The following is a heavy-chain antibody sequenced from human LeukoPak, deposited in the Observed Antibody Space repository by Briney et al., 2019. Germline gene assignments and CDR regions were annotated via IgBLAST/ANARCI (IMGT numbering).Heavy chain of an antibody. CDR2: IYSSGTT. CDR3: AREYDSSGYYGHYYYYMDV. D-gene: IGHD3-22*01. CDR1: GGSISSYY. V-gene: IGHV4-59*01. J-gene: IGHJ6*03. Sequence: SETLSLTCTVSGGSISSYYWSWIRQPPGNKLEWIGYIYSSGTTNYNPSLKSRVTISVDASKNQFSLKLSSVTAADTAVYYCAREYDSSGYYGHYYYYMDVWGKGTTVTVSS.